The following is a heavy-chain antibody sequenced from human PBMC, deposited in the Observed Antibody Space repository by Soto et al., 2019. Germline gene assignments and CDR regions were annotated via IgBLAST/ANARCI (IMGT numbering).Heavy chain of an antibody. J-gene: IGHJ5*02. CDR3: ARERDGHNLNWFDL. V-gene: IGHV3-53*02. CDR1: GFTVSSNY. CDR2: IYSGGST. Sequence: EVQVVETGGGLIQPGGSLRLSCAVSGFTVSSNYMSWVRQPPGKGPEWVSDIYSGGSTYYADSVKGRFTISRDNSKNTLYLQMNSLRAEDTAVYYCARERDGHNLNWFDLWGQGTLVTVS.